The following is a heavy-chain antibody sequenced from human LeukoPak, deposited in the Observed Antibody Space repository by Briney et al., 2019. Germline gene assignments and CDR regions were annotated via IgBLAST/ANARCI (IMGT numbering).Heavy chain of an antibody. D-gene: IGHD3-10*01. CDR1: GFTFSSYS. CDR2: ISSSSSHI. V-gene: IGHV3-21*01. J-gene: IGHJ4*02. Sequence: GGSLRLSCAASGFTFSSYSMNWVRQAPGKGLEWVSSISSSSSHIYYADSVKGRFTISRDNAKNSLYLQMNSLRAEDTAVYYCARVGYYYGSGFDYWGQGTLVTVSS. CDR3: ARVGYYYGSGFDY.